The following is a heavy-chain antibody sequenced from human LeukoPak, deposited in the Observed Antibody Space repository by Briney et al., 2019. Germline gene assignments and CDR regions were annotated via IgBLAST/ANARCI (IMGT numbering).Heavy chain of an antibody. CDR2: INPNSGVT. CDR3: AITYTSGSGDAFDV. D-gene: IGHD6-19*01. J-gene: IGHJ3*01. V-gene: IGHV1-2*02. CDR1: GYTFIGYY. Sequence: ASVKVSCKASGYTFIGYYIHWVRQAPGQGLEWMGWINPNSGVTNYGQKFQGRVTMTRDTSISTAYMDLSRLRSDDTAVYFCAITYTSGSGDAFDVWGQGTLVAVSS.